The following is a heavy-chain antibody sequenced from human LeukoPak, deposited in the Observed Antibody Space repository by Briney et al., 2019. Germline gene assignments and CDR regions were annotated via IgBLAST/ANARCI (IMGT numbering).Heavy chain of an antibody. V-gene: IGHV3-48*01. Sequence: GGSLRLSCAASGFTFSSYSMNWVRQAPGKGLEWVSYISSSSSTIYYADSVKGRFTISRDNAKNSLYLQMNSLRAEDTAVYYCASHTPPEGPTVVPWGQGTLVTVSS. J-gene: IGHJ5*02. D-gene: IGHD4-17*01. CDR2: ISSSSSTI. CDR3: ASHTPPEGPTVVP. CDR1: GFTFSSYS.